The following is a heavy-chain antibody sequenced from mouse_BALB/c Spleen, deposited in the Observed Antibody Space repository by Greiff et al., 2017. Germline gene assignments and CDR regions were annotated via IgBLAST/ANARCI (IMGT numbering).Heavy chain of an antibody. D-gene: IGHD1-1*01. CDR3: AREDYYGSSYKAMDY. CDR1: GFTFSSYG. CDR2: ISSGGSYT. Sequence: EVQGVESGGELVKPGGSLKLSCAASGFTFSSYGMSWVRQTPDKRLEWVATISSGGSYTYYPDSVKGRFTISRDNAKNTLYLQMSSLKSEDTAMYYCAREDYYGSSYKAMDYWGQGTSVTVSS. V-gene: IGHV5-6*01. J-gene: IGHJ4*01.